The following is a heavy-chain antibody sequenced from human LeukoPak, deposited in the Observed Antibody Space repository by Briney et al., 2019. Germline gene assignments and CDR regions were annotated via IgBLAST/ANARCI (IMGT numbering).Heavy chain of an antibody. J-gene: IGHJ4*02. CDR2: IYYSGST. Sequence: PSETLSLTCTVSGGSISSYYWSWIRQPPGKGLEWIGYIYYSGSTNYNPSLKSRVTMSVDTSKNQFSLKVNSVTAADTAVYYCARSRVRGALADFWGQGTLVTVSS. V-gene: IGHV4-59*12. CDR3: ARSRVRGALADF. CDR1: GGSISSYY. D-gene: IGHD3-10*01.